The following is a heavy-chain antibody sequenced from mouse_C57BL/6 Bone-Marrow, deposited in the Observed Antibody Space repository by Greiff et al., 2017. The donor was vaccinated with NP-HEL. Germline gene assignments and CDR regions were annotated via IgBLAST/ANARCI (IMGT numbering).Heavy chain of an antibody. CDR1: GYTFTSYW. D-gene: IGHD2-3*01. V-gene: IGHV1-69*01. CDR3: ARDGYWYFDV. J-gene: IGHJ1*03. Sequence: QVHVKQPGAELVMPGASVKLSCKASGYTFTSYWMHWVKQRPGQGLEWIGEIDPSDSYTNYNQKFKGKSTLTVDKSSSTAYMQLSSLTSEDSAVYYCARDGYWYFDVWGTGTTVTVSS. CDR2: IDPSDSYT.